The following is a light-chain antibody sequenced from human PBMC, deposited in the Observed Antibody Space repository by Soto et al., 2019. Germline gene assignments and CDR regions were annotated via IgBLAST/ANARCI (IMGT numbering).Light chain of an antibody. V-gene: IGLV2-11*01. CDR2: DVS. CDR3: CSSAGTFYV. CDR1: SSDFGGYNY. J-gene: IGLJ1*01. Sequence: QSVLTQPRSVSGSPGQSVTISCTGTSSDFGGYNYVSWYQHHPGKAPKLMIYDVSERPSGVPDRFSGSKSGNTASLTISGLQAEDEADYYCCSSAGTFYVFGTGNKVTVL.